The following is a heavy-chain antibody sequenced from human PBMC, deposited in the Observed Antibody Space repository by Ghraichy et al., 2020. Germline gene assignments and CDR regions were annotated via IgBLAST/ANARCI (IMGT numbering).Heavy chain of an antibody. CDR2: ISWNSGSI. J-gene: IGHJ4*02. V-gene: IGHV3-9*01. CDR1: GFTFDDYA. Sequence: SLRLSCAASGFTFDDYAMHWVRQAPGKGLEWVSGISWNSGSIGYADSVKGRFTISRDNAKNSLYLQMNSLRAEDTALYYCAKDRGGGYSYADYWGQGTLVTVSS. D-gene: IGHD5-18*01. CDR3: AKDRGGGYSYADY.